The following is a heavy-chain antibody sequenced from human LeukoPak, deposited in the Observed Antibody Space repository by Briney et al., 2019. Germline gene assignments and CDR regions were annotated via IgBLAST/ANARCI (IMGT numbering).Heavy chain of an antibody. V-gene: IGHV4-39*07. D-gene: IGHD3-3*01. CDR1: GGSISSSSYY. Sequence: PSETLSLTCTVSGGSISSSSYYWGWIRQPPGKGLEWIGSIYYSGSTYYNPSLKSRVTISVGTSKNQFSLKLSSVTAADTAVYYCARDLGYDWLTHAFDIWGQGTMVTVSS. CDR3: ARDLGYDWLTHAFDI. J-gene: IGHJ3*02. CDR2: IYYSGST.